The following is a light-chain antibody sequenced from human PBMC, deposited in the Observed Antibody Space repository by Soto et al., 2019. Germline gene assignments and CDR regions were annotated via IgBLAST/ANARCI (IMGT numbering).Light chain of an antibody. Sequence: DIQMTQSPSTLSASVGARVTITCRASQRLSSRLDWYQQKPGQAPKLLIYDASNLDSGVPSRFSASGSGTEFTLTISSLQPDDFATYYCQQYNSYSLTFGGGTKVEIK. J-gene: IGKJ4*01. V-gene: IGKV1-5*01. CDR3: QQYNSYSLT. CDR1: QRLSSR. CDR2: DAS.